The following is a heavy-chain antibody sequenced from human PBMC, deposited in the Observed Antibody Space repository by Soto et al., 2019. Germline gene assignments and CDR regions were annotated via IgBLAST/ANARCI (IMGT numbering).Heavy chain of an antibody. CDR1: GGSFSGYY. D-gene: IGHD3-3*01. CDR3: ARGERYDFWSGYYHRWNWFDP. J-gene: IGHJ5*02. CDR2: INHSGST. V-gene: IGHV4-34*01. Sequence: QVQLQQWGAGLLKPSETLSLTCAVYGGSFSGYYWSWIRQPQGKGLEWIGEINHSGSTNYNPSLKSRVTISVDTSKNQFSLKLSSVTAAGTAVYYWARGERYDFWSGYYHRWNWFDPWGQGTLVTVSS.